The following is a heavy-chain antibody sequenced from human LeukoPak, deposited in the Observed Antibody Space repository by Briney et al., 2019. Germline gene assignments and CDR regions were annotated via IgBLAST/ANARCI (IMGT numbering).Heavy chain of an antibody. CDR2: INHSGST. V-gene: IGHV4-34*01. CDR1: GGSFSGYY. CDR3: ARGGGAAAAGTKSIES. D-gene: IGHD6-13*01. Sequence: SETLSLNCAVYGGSFSGYYWSWIRQPPGKGLEWIGEINHSGSTNYNPSLKSRVTISVDTSKNQFSLKLSSVTAADTAVYYCARGGGAAAAGTKSIESWGQGTLVTVSS. J-gene: IGHJ4*02.